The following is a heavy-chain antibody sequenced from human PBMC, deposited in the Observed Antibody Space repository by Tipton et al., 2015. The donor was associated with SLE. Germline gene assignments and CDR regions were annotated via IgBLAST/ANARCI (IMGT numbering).Heavy chain of an antibody. Sequence: TLSLTCAVYGGSFSGYYWSWIRQPPGKGLEWIGEINHSGSTNYNPSLKSRVTISVDTSKNQFSLKLSSVTAADTAVYYCARRCQSQRLRWGQGPLVTVSS. CDR2: INHSGST. CDR1: GGSFSGYY. CDR3: ARRCQSQRLR. J-gene: IGHJ4*02. D-gene: IGHD6-25*01. V-gene: IGHV4-34*01.